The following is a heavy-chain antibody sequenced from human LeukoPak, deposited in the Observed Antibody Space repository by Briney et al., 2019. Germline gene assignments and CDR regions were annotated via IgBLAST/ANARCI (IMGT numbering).Heavy chain of an antibody. J-gene: IGHJ4*02. V-gene: IGHV4-38-2*02. CDR1: WFSISNGYY. D-gene: IGHD6-19*01. CDR2: IYRSGST. Sequence: SGTLSLTCTVSWFSISNGYYWDWGRQPPRGGVEWIGNIYRSGSTSYNPSLKSRVTISVDTSKNQFSLKVNSVTAADTAVYYCARRHSSGWFYYWGQGTLVTVSS. CDR3: ARRHSSGWFYY.